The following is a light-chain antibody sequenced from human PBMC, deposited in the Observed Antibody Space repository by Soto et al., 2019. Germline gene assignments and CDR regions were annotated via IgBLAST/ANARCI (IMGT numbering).Light chain of an antibody. CDR2: AAS. CDR3: HRYGSSPPT. V-gene: IGKV1-39*01. CDR1: QSISSY. J-gene: IGKJ1*01. Sequence: DIQMTQSPSSLSASVGDRVTITCRASQSISSYLNWYQQKPGKAPKLLIYAASSLQSGVPSRFSGSGSGTDFTLTISRLEPEDFAVYYCHRYGSSPPTFGQGTKVDIK.